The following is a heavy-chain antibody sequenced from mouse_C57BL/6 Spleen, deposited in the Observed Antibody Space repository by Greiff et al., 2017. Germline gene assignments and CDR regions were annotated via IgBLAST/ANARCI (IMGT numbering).Heavy chain of an antibody. V-gene: IGHV1-26*01. Sequence: EVQLQQSGPELVKPGASVKISCKASGYTFTDYYMNWVKQSHGKSLEWIGDINPNNGGTSYNQKFKGKATLTEDKSSSTAYMELRILTSEDSAVYYCARSADGYYVRNFDYWGQGTTLTVSS. CDR3: ARSADGYYVRNFDY. CDR1: GYTFTDYY. D-gene: IGHD2-3*01. CDR2: INPNNGGT. J-gene: IGHJ2*01.